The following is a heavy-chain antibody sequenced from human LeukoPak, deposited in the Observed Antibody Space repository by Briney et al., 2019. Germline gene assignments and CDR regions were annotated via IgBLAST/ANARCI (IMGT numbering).Heavy chain of an antibody. D-gene: IGHD2-15*01. V-gene: IGHV3-30*04. CDR1: GLTFSSYA. J-gene: IGHJ1*01. CDR2: ISYDGSNK. CDR3: ARARYCSGGSCPNEYFQH. Sequence: GRSLRLSCAASGLTFSSYAMHWVRQAPGKGLEWVAVISYDGSNKYYADSVKGRFTISRDNSKNTLYLQMNSLRAEDTAVYYCARARYCSGGSCPNEYFQHWGQGTLVTVSS.